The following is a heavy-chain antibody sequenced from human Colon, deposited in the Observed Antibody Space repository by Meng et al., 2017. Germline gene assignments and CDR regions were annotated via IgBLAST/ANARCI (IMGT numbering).Heavy chain of an antibody. CDR3: ARERLSSGWYGGRWFDP. Sequence: QGQLQQVGAGLLKPSETLSLTCAVYGGSFSGYYWSWIRQPPGKGLEWIGEINHSGSTNYNPSLKSRVTISVDTSKNQFSLKLSSVTAADTAVYYCARERLSSGWYGGRWFDPWGQGTLVTVSS. J-gene: IGHJ5*02. D-gene: IGHD6-19*01. CDR2: INHSGST. V-gene: IGHV4-34*01. CDR1: GGSFSGYY.